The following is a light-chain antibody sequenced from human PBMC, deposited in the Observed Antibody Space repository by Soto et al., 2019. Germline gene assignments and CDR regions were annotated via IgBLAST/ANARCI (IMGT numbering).Light chain of an antibody. J-gene: IGKJ4*01. Sequence: TQSPSTLSASVGDRVTITCRASQSISSYLAWYQRKRGQAPRLLIYGASSRATGIPDRFSGSGSGTDFTLTISRLEPEDFAVYYCQQYGSSPPPFGGGTKVDIK. V-gene: IGKV3-20*01. CDR1: QSISSY. CDR3: QQYGSSPPP. CDR2: GAS.